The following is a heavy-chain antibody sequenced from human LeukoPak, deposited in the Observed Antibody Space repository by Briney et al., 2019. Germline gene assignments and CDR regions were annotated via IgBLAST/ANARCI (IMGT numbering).Heavy chain of an antibody. CDR2: TSTYNGNT. D-gene: IGHD6-25*01. Sequence: GASVKVSCKTSGYTFSSFGITWVRQAPGQGLERMGWTSTYNGNTNYAQKIQGRVTMTTDTSTSTAYMELRSLRSDDTAVYYCARSPYNSDWFDPWGQGTLVIVSS. CDR3: ARSPYNSDWFDP. CDR1: GYTFSSFG. V-gene: IGHV1-18*01. J-gene: IGHJ5*02.